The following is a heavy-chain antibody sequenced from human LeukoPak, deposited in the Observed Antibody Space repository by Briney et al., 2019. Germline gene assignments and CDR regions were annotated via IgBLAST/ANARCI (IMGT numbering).Heavy chain of an antibody. Sequence: PSETLSLTCTVSGGSITYHYWSWIRQPPGKGLEWIGYIYYSGTTNYNPSLESRATISEDTSKNQFSLRLRSVTAADTAVYHCARVGKQPSDYYYLDVWGKGTTVTVSS. D-gene: IGHD6-13*01. CDR2: IYYSGTT. J-gene: IGHJ6*03. CDR1: GGSITYHY. V-gene: IGHV4-59*11. CDR3: ARVGKQPSDYYYLDV.